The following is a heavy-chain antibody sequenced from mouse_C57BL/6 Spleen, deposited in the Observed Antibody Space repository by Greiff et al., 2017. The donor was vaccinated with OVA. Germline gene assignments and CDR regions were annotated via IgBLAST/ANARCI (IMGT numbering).Heavy chain of an antibody. CDR1: GYTFTSYW. Sequence: QVQLQQPGAELVMPGASVKLSCKASGYTFTSYWMHWVKQRPGQGLEWIGEIDPSDSYTNYNQKFKGKSTLTVDKSSSTAYMQISSLTSEDSAVYYCARGYYGSSPYFDYWGQGTTLTVSS. V-gene: IGHV1-69*01. CDR2: IDPSDSYT. D-gene: IGHD1-1*01. CDR3: ARGYYGSSPYFDY. J-gene: IGHJ2*01.